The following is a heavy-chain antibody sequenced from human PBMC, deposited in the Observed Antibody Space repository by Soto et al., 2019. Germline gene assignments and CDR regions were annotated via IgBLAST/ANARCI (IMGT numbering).Heavy chain of an antibody. D-gene: IGHD2-15*01. V-gene: IGHV1-2*04. CDR3: ARSPPYSTDIHYYGMDV. CDR2: INPNSGGT. CDR1: GYTFTGYY. J-gene: IGHJ6*02. Sequence: QVQLVQSGAEVKKPGASVKVSCKGSGYTFTGYYMHWVRQAPGQGLEWMGWINPNSGGTNYAQKFQGWVTMTRDTSISTANMELSRLRSDDTAVYYSARSPPYSTDIHYYGMDVWGQGTTDTVSS.